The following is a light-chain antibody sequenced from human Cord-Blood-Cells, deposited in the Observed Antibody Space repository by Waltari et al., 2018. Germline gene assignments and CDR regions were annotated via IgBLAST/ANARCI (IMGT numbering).Light chain of an antibody. CDR1: QSISSY. CDR2: AAS. Sequence: DIQMTQSPSSLSASVGDRVTIHCRASQSISSYLNWYQQKPGKAPKLLIYAASSLQSGVPSRFSGSGSGTDFTLTINSLQPEDFATYYCQQSYSTPPFTFGPGTKVDIK. CDR3: QQSYSTPPFT. J-gene: IGKJ3*01. V-gene: IGKV1-39*01.